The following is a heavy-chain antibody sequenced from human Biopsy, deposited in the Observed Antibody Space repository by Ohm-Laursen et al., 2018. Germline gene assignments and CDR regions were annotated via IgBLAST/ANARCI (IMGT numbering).Heavy chain of an antibody. J-gene: IGHJ6*02. CDR2: INHSGRT. CDR3: VRGVDYYDPYHYYALDV. CDR1: GGSISRYY. Sequence: SDTLSLTCTVSGGSISRYYWSWIRQTPGKGLEWIGEINHSGRTNYNPSLKSRVTISVHTSKNQFSLKVRSVTAADTAVYYCVRGVDYYDPYHYYALDVWGQGTTVTVSS. D-gene: IGHD3-22*01. V-gene: IGHV4-34*01.